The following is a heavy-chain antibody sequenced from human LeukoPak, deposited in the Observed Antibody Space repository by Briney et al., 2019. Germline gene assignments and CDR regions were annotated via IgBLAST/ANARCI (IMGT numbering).Heavy chain of an antibody. Sequence: GGSLRLSCAASGFTVSSNYMSWVRQAPGKGLEWVSVIYSGGSTYYADSVKGRFTISRDNSKNTLYLQMNSLRAEDTAVYYCARIYCSSTSCYDLYYFDYWGQGTLVTVSS. J-gene: IGHJ4*02. V-gene: IGHV3-53*05. D-gene: IGHD2-2*01. CDR2: IYSGGST. CDR3: ARIYCSSTSCYDLYYFDY. CDR1: GFTVSSNY.